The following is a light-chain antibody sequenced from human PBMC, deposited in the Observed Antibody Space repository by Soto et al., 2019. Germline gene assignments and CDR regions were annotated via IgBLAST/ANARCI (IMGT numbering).Light chain of an antibody. Sequence: IQLTQSPSSLSASVGDRVTITCRASQDIRGALAWYQQSPGEAPQLLIYDASTLESGVSSRFSGSSSGTHFTLTISSLQPEDFATYYCQQFLSYPVTFGQGTRLEI. V-gene: IGKV1-13*02. J-gene: IGKJ5*01. CDR3: QQFLSYPVT. CDR1: QDIRGA. CDR2: DAS.